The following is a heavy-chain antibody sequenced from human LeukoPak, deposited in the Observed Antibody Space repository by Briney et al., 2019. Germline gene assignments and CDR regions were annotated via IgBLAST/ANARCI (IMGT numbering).Heavy chain of an antibody. Sequence: GGSLRLSCAASGFTFSSYAMSWVRQAPGKGLEWVSAISGSGGSTYYADSVKGRFTISRDNSKNTLYLQMNSLRAVDTAVYYCAKYYGRELLLAYWGQGTLVTVSS. V-gene: IGHV3-23*01. CDR2: ISGSGGST. CDR1: GFTFSSYA. J-gene: IGHJ4*02. D-gene: IGHD1-26*01. CDR3: AKYYGRELLLAY.